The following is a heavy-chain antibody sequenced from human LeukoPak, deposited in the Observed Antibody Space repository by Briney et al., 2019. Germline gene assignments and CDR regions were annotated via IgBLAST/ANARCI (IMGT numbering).Heavy chain of an antibody. Sequence: ASETLSLTCTVSGGSISSSSYYWGWIRQPPGKGLEWIGSIYYSGSTYYNPSLKSRVTISVDTSKNQFSLKLSSVTAADTAVYYCARENSYYDSSGYYYGSGYFDYWGQGTLVTVSS. J-gene: IGHJ4*02. CDR3: ARENSYYDSSGYYYGSGYFDY. CDR1: GGSISSSSYY. CDR2: IYYSGST. V-gene: IGHV4-39*07. D-gene: IGHD3-22*01.